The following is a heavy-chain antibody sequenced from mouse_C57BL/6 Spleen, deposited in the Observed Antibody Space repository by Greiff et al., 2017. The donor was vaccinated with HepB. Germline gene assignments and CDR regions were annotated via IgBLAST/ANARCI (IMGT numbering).Heavy chain of an antibody. V-gene: IGHV5-17*01. D-gene: IGHD2-5*01. Sequence: EVKLVESGGGLVKPGGSLKLSCAASGFTFSDYGMHWVRQAPEKGLEWVAYISSGSSTIYYADTVKGRFTISRDNAKNTLFLQMTSLRSEDTAMYYCARQDSNYVFAYWGQRTLVTVSA. CDR1: GFTFSDYG. CDR2: ISSGSSTI. CDR3: ARQDSNYVFAY. J-gene: IGHJ3*01.